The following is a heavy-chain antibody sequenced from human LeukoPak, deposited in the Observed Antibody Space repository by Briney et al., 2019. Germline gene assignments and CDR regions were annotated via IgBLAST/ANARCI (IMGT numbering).Heavy chain of an antibody. D-gene: IGHD2-21*01. J-gene: IGHJ4*02. CDR1: GFTVSSNY. V-gene: IGHV3-53*01. CDR3: ARVRDAREVSAYFDY. CDR2: IYSGGST. Sequence: GGSLRLSCAASGFTVSSNYMSWVRQAPGKGLEWVSVIYSGGSTYYADSVKGRFTISRDNSKNTLYLQMNSLRAEDTAVYYCARVRDAREVSAYFDYWGQGTLVTVSS.